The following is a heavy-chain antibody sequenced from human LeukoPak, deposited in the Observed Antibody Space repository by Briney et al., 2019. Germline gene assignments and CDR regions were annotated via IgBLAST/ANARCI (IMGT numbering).Heavy chain of an antibody. V-gene: IGHV4-34*01. CDR1: VGAFSGYY. CDR3: ALYSYGPNYFDY. CDR2: INHSGST. J-gene: IGHJ4*02. Sequence: LETLSLTCAVYVGAFSGYYWSWIRQPPGKGLEWIGEINHSGSTNYNPSLKSRVTISVDTSKNQFSLKLSSVTAADTAVYYCALYSYGPNYFDYWGQGTLVTVSS. D-gene: IGHD5-18*01.